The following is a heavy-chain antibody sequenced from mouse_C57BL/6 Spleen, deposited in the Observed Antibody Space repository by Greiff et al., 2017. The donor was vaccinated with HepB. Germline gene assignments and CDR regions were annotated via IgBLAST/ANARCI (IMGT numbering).Heavy chain of an antibody. CDR2: IYPGSGST. Sequence: VQLQQSGAELVKPGASVKMSCKASGYTFTSYWITWVKQRPGQGLEWIGDIYPGSGSTNYNEKFKSKATLTVDTSSSTAYLQLRSLTSEDSAVYSGAGSYGYDGDAMDYWGQGTSVTVSS. D-gene: IGHD2-2*01. V-gene: IGHV1-55*01. CDR3: AGSYGYDGDAMDY. CDR1: GYTFTSYW. J-gene: IGHJ4*01.